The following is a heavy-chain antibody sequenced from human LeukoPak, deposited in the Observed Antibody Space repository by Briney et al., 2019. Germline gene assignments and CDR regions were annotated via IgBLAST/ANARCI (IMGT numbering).Heavy chain of an antibody. CDR3: ARGSSGWYGIDY. J-gene: IGHJ4*02. CDR1: GFTFSSYS. D-gene: IGHD6-19*01. V-gene: IGHV3-21*06. CDR2: ISSRSSYI. Sequence: GGPLRLSCAASGFTFSSYSMNWVRQAPGKGLEWVSSISSRSSYIYYADSVKGRFTISRDNAKNALYLQMNSLRAEDTAVYYCARGSSGWYGIDYWGQGALVNVSS.